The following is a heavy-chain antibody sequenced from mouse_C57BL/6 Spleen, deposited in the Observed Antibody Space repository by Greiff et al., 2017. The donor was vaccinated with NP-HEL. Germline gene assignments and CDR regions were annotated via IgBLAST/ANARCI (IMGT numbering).Heavy chain of an antibody. CDR1: GFTFSSYA. D-gene: IGHD2-1*01. Sequence: EVKLVESGGGLVKPGGSLKLSCAASGFTFSSYAMSWVRQTPEKRLEWVATISDGGSYTYYPDNVKGRFTISRDNAKNNLYLQMSHLKSEDTAMYYCAREGIDGNFAWFAYWGQGTLVTVSA. V-gene: IGHV5-4*01. CDR3: AREGIDGNFAWFAY. CDR2: ISDGGSYT. J-gene: IGHJ3*01.